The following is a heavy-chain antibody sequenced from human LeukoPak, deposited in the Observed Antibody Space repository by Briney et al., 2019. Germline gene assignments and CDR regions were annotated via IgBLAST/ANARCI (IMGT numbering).Heavy chain of an antibody. CDR2: IYTSGST. CDR1: GDSISSGSYY. J-gene: IGHJ4*02. D-gene: IGHD3-10*01. CDR3: ARAGPIWFGGGLEGFDY. V-gene: IGHV4-61*02. Sequence: PSETLSLTCSVSGDSISSGSYYWSWIRQPAGKVLEWIGRIYTSGSTNYIPSLKSRLTISVDTSKNQFSLRLSSVTAADTAVYYCARAGPIWFGGGLEGFDYWGQGTLVTVSS.